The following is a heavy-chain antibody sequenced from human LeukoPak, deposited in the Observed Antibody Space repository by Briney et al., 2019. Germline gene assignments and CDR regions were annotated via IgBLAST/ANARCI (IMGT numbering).Heavy chain of an antibody. CDR3: ARGTNYNSGSHYYYYMDV. CDR1: GYTFTSYS. D-gene: IGHD3-10*01. Sequence: ASVKVSCKTSGYTFTSYSISWVRQAPGQGLEWMGSISPYNGNTNYAQKLQGRVTMTTDTSTSTAYMELRSLRSDDTAVYYCARGTNYNSGSHYYYYMDVWGKGTTVTISS. J-gene: IGHJ6*03. CDR2: ISPYNGNT. V-gene: IGHV1-18*01.